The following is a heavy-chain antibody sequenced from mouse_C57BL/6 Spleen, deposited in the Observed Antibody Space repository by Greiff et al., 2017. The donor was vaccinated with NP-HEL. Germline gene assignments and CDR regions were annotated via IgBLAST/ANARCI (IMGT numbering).Heavy chain of an antibody. Sequence: QVQLQQSGAELVKPGASVKISCKASGYAFSSYWMNWVKQRPGKGLEWIGQIYPGDGDTNYNGKFKGKATLTADKSSSTAYMQLSSLTSEDSAVYFCAREELWLRRWAYWGQGTLVTVSA. CDR1: GYAFSSYW. V-gene: IGHV1-80*01. CDR3: AREELWLRRWAY. D-gene: IGHD2-2*01. J-gene: IGHJ3*01. CDR2: IYPGDGDT.